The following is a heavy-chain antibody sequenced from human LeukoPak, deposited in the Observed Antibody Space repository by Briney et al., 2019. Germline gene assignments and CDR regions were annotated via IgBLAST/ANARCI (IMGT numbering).Heavy chain of an antibody. V-gene: IGHV3-9*01. CDR1: GLTFNNYA. D-gene: IGHD6-19*01. Sequence: PSTSPTLSCAASGLTFNNYAIHSVLQPPGNGLELVSAISLNTPSTAHASSVKCRSTISRDNAKNSVYLQMNSLRLEDTALHYCAKDKYSSGWNEGWFDPWGQGTLVTVSS. J-gene: IGHJ5*02. CDR2: ISLNTPST. CDR3: AKDKYSSGWNEGWFDP.